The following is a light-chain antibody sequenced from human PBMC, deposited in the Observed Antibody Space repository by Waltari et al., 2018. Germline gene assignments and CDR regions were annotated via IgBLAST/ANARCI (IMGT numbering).Light chain of an antibody. V-gene: IGKV1-17*01. CDR3: LQHNTYPIT. CDR1: QGIRDD. CDR2: GAS. Sequence: DIQMTQSPSSLSASVGDRVTLTCRASQGIRDDLGWYQQKPGQPPKRLIYGASNLQSWVPLRFSGSGSGTEFTLTISSLQPEDSAIYYRLQHNTYPITFGPGTKVEIK. J-gene: IGKJ3*01.